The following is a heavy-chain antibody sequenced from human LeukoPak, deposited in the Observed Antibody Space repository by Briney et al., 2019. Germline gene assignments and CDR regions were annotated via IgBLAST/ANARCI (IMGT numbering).Heavy chain of an antibody. Sequence: SETLSLTCAVYGGSFSGYYWSWIRHPPGKGLEWIGEIHHSGNTNYNPSLKSRVTISVDTSKNQFSLKLSSVTAADTAVYYCARVFVWNRFPHWFDPWGQGTLVTVSS. CDR3: ARVFVWNRFPHWFDP. D-gene: IGHD1-1*01. CDR2: IHHSGNT. J-gene: IGHJ5*02. V-gene: IGHV4-34*01. CDR1: GGSFSGYY.